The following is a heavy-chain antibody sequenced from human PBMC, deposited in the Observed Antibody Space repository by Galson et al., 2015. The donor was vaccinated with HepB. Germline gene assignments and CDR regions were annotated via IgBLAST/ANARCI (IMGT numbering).Heavy chain of an antibody. CDR3: ARGVFDYGDFRPNWYFDL. CDR2: ISSSSSYT. Sequence: SLRLSCAASGFTFSDYYMSWIRQAPGKGLEWVSYISSSSSYTNYADSVKGRFTISRDNAKNSLYLQMNSLRAEDTAVYYCARGVFDYGDFRPNWYFDLWGRGTLVTVSS. V-gene: IGHV3-11*06. J-gene: IGHJ2*01. D-gene: IGHD4-17*01. CDR1: GFTFSDYY.